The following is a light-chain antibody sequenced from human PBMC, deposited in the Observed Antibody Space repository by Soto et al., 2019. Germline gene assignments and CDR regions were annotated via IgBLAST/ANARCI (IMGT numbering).Light chain of an antibody. V-gene: IGLV2-14*01. CDR3: SSYTTSTTRII. CDR2: EVS. CDR1: GSDIGAYNY. J-gene: IGLJ2*01. Sequence: QSVLTQPPSASGSPGQSVTISCTGTGSDIGAYNYVSWYQQYPGKAPKVMIYEVSNRPSGVSNRFSGSKSGNTASLTISGLQAEDEADYYCSSYTTSTTRIIFGGGTKLTVL.